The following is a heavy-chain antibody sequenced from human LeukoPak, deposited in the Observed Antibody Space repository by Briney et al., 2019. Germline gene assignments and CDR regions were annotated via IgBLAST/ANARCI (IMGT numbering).Heavy chain of an antibody. CDR3: ARGYCSSTACPPCDY. V-gene: IGHV3-30*04. D-gene: IGHD2-2*01. CDR2: ISYDGSNK. J-gene: IGHJ4*02. CDR1: GFTFSSYA. Sequence: GRSLRLSCAASGFTFSSYAMHWVRQAPGKGLEWVAVISYDGSNKYYADSVKGRFTLSRDNSKDTLYLQMDSLRAEDTAVYSCARGYCSSTACPPCDYWGQGTLVTVSS.